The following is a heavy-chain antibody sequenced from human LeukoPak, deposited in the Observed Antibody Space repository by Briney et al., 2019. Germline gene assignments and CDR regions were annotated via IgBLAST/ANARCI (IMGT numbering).Heavy chain of an antibody. CDR1: GGSFSGYY. Sequence: SETLSLTCAVYGGSFSGYYWSWIRQRPGKGREWIGEINHSGSTNYNPSLKSRVTISVDTSKNQFSLKLSSVTAADTAVYYCARGRLAPRAFDYWGQGTLVTVSS. CDR3: ARGRLAPRAFDY. V-gene: IGHV4-34*01. J-gene: IGHJ4*02. D-gene: IGHD3-9*01. CDR2: INHSGST.